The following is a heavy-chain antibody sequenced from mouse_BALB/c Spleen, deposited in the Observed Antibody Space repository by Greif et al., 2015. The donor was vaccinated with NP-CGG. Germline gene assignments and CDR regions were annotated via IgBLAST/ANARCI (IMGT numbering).Heavy chain of an antibody. CDR1: GYTFTSYW. CDR2: IYPGNSDT. CDR3: TRDPYYYGSSPFAY. J-gene: IGHJ3*01. D-gene: IGHD1-1*01. Sequence: VQLKQSGTVLARPGASVKMSCKASGYTFTSYWMHWVKQRPGQGLEWIGAIYPGNSDTSYNQKFKGKAKLTAVTSTSTAYMELSSLTNEDSAVYYCTRDPYYYGSSPFAYWGQGTLVTVSA. V-gene: IGHV1-5*01.